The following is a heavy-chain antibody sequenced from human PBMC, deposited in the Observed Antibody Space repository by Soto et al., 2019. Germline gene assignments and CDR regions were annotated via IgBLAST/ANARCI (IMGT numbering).Heavy chain of an antibody. CDR3: ARRFTVVTHPNLTPGMDV. D-gene: IGHD2-21*02. J-gene: IGHJ6*02. CDR2: INHSGST. V-gene: IGHV4-34*01. Sequence: SETLSLTCAVYGGSFSGYYWSWIRQPAGKGLEWMGEINHSGSTNYNPSLKSRVTISVDTYKNQFSLKLSSVTAADTALYYCARRFTVVTHPNLTPGMDVWGPGTTVTLSS. CDR1: GGSFSGYY.